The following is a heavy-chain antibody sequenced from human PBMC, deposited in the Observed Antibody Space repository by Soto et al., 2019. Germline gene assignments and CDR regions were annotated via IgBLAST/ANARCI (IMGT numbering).Heavy chain of an antibody. Sequence: QVQLQQWGAGLLKPSETLSLTCAVYGGSFSGYYWSWIRQPPGKGLEWIGEINHSGSTNYNPSLKSRVTISVDTSKNQFSLKLSSVTAADTAVYYCARSRRDIVVVVAATGWFDPWGQGTLVTVSS. J-gene: IGHJ5*02. D-gene: IGHD2-15*01. V-gene: IGHV4-34*01. CDR2: INHSGST. CDR3: ARSRRDIVVVVAATGWFDP. CDR1: GGSFSGYY.